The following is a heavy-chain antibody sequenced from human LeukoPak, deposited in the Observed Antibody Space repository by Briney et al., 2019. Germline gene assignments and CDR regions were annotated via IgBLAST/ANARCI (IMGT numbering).Heavy chain of an antibody. Sequence: PSETLSLTCGVSGGSIRSTNWWSWVRQPPGQGLEWVANIKEDGSEKYSVDSVKGRFTISRDNTQNSLFLEMKSLRAEDTALYYCATGWSHHDYWGQGTLVTVSS. CDR2: IKEDGSEK. V-gene: IGHV3-7*01. J-gene: IGHJ4*02. D-gene: IGHD3-3*01. CDR3: ATGWSHHDY. CDR1: GGSIRSTNW.